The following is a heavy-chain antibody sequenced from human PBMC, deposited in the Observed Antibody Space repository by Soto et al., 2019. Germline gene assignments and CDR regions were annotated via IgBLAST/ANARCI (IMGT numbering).Heavy chain of an antibody. J-gene: IGHJ4*02. CDR1: GFIFSNYG. V-gene: IGHV3-33*01. CDR3: ARDGYNFYDY. D-gene: IGHD5-12*01. CDR2: IWYDGSHQ. Sequence: PRLSCAASGFIFSNYGMHWVRQAPGKGLEWVAYIWYDGSHQGYADSVKGRFTVSRDSPKNMMYLQMTSLRAEDTGVYYCARDGYNFYDYWGQGTPVTVPS.